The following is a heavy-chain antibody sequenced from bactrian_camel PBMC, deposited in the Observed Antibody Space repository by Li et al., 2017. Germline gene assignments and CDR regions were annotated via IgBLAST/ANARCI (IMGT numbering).Heavy chain of an antibody. V-gene: IGHV3S54*01. CDR2: IATGSGNT. D-gene: IGHD2*01. CDR3: AAAHGVDMGWVVDIPIFGT. J-gene: IGHJ6*01. Sequence: VQLVESGGGSVQAGGSLRLSCAASGIRMYCMGWFRQAPGKEREGVARIATGSGNTYYADSVKGRFTISQDNAKNTVYLQMNSLKAEDTAIYYCAAAHGVDMGWVVDIPIFGTWGQGTQVTVS. CDR1: GIRMYC.